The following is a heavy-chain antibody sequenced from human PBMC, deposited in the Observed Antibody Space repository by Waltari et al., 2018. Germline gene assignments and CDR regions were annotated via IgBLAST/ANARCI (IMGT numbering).Heavy chain of an antibody. J-gene: IGHJ6*02. Sequence: QVRLQESGPGLVKPSQTLSLTCTVSGDSISRGGFFWTWIRQHPGKGLEWIGYIYYTGSTYYNSSLKGRASISLDTSRNQFSLRLTSVTAADTAVYYCARGYYDSSGYTDPLLWGQGTTVTVSS. CDR2: IYYTGST. V-gene: IGHV4-31*03. CDR3: ARGYYDSSGYTDPLL. D-gene: IGHD3-22*01. CDR1: GDSISRGGFF.